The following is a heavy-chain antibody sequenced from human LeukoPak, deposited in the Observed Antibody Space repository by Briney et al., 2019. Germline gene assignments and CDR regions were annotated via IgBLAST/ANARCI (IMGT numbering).Heavy chain of an antibody. CDR3: ARGPSDWNYEGRYNFDY. CDR1: GGSISSGGYY. CDR2: IYHSGST. Sequence: SQTLSLTCTVSGGSISSGGYYWSWIRQPPGKGLEWIGYIYHSGSTYYNPSLRSRVTISVDRSKNQFSLKLSSVTAADTAVYYCARGPSDWNYEGRYNFDYWGQGTLVTVSS. D-gene: IGHD1-7*01. J-gene: IGHJ4*02. V-gene: IGHV4-30-2*01.